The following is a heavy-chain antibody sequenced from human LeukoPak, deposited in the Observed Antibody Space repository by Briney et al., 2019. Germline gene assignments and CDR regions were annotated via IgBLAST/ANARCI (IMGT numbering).Heavy chain of an antibody. D-gene: IGHD3-9*01. CDR2: IIPIFGTA. CDR1: GGTFSSYA. J-gene: IGHJ4*02. CDR3: ARDLSRDRHYDILGPSGY. Sequence: GASVKVSCKASGGTFSSYAISWVRQAPGQGLEWMGGIIPIFGTANYAQKFQGRVTITADESTSTAYMELSSLRSDDTAVYYCARDLSRDRHYDILGPSGYWGQGTLVTVSS. V-gene: IGHV1-69*13.